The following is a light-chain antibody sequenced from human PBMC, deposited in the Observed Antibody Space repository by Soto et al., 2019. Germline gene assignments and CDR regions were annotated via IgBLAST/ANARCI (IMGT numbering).Light chain of an antibody. J-gene: IGKJ1*01. CDR2: GVS. CDR3: QQSYSSPPT. V-gene: IGKV3-15*01. Sequence: EIVMMQSPATLSVSPGESVTLSCRASQLFSSNLAWYQHKPGQAPRLLIYGVSTRDAGVPDRFSGSRSGPDFTLTISSLQPEDFATYYCQQSYSSPPTFGQGTKVDIK. CDR1: QLFSSN.